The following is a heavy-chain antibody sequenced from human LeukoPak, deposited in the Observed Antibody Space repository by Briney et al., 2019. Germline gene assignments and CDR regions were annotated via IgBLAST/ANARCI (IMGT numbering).Heavy chain of an antibody. J-gene: IGHJ4*02. CDR3: AKDRGTIFGVVTLADY. V-gene: IGHV3-30*02. Sequence: GGSLRLSCAASGFTFSSYAMHWVRQAPGKGLEWVAFIRYDGSNKYYADSVKGRFTISRDNSKNTLYLQMNSLRAEDTAVYYCAKDRGTIFGVVTLADYWGQGTLVTVSS. CDR2: IRYDGSNK. D-gene: IGHD3-3*01. CDR1: GFTFSSYA.